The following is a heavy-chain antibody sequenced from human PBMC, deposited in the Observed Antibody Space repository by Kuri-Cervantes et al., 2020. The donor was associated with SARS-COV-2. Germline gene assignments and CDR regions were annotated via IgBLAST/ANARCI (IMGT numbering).Heavy chain of an antibody. CDR2: INPYTGGT. Sequence: ASVKVSCKASGYTFRNYGISWVRQAPGQGLEWMGCINPYTGGTQYAQKFQGWVTLTRDTSLSTAFMELSRVTSDDTALYYCARGEGVRGLMVVFRWRGAGPLDLWGQGSPVTVSS. J-gene: IGHJ5*02. CDR3: ARGEGVRGLMVVFRWRGAGPLDL. CDR1: GYTFRNYG. V-gene: IGHV1-2*04. D-gene: IGHD3-10*01.